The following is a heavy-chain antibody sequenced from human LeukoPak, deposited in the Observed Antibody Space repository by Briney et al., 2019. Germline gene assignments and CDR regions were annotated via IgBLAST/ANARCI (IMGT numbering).Heavy chain of an antibody. CDR1: GFSFSMFW. J-gene: IGHJ4*02. Sequence: GGSLRLSCGASGFSFSMFWMTWVRQAPGKGLECVANIKQDGSEQYYVDSVKGRFTISRDSAKSSLYLQMNRLRVEDTAVYYCARLADYDYVWGSDFWGQGTLVTVSS. D-gene: IGHD3-16*01. CDR3: ARLADYDYVWGSDF. CDR2: IKQDGSEQ. V-gene: IGHV3-7*01.